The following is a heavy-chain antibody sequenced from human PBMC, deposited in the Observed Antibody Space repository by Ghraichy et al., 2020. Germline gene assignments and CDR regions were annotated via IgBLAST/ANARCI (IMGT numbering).Heavy chain of an antibody. CDR3: ARHLEYCSGGSCYGYFDL. V-gene: IGHV3-48*03. CDR1: GFTFSSYE. CDR2: ISSSGSTI. J-gene: IGHJ2*01. D-gene: IGHD2-15*01. Sequence: GGSLRLSCAASGFTFSSYEMNWVRQAPGKGLEWVSYISSSGSTIYYADSVKGRFTISRDNAKNSLYLQMNNLRAEDTAVYYCARHLEYCSGGSCYGYFDLWGRGTLVTVSS.